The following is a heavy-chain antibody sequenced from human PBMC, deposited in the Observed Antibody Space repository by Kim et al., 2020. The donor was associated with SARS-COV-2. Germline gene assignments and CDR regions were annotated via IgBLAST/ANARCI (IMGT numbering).Heavy chain of an antibody. Sequence: GGSLRLSCAASGFTFSNFPMTWVRQAPGKGLEWVATISGTEGWKYYADSVKGRFSISRDNSKNTVYLHMSILRAEDAATYYCAKDWYDYWGQGTLVSVSS. J-gene: IGHJ4*02. V-gene: IGHV3-23*01. CDR2: ISGTEGWK. D-gene: IGHD2-15*01. CDR3: AKDWYDY. CDR1: GFTFSNFP.